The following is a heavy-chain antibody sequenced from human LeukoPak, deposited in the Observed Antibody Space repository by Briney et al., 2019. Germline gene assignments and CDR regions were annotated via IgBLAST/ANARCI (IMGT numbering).Heavy chain of an antibody. D-gene: IGHD5-18*01. J-gene: IGHJ4*02. V-gene: IGHV3-48*03. CDR2: ISSSGSTI. Sequence: GGSLRLSCAASGFTFSSYEMNWVHQAPGKGLEWVSYISSSGSTIYYADSVKGRFTISRDNAKNSLYLQMNSLRAEDTAVYYCATTPPDTAMVIHYFDYWGQGTLVTVSS. CDR1: GFTFSSYE. CDR3: ATTPPDTAMVIHYFDY.